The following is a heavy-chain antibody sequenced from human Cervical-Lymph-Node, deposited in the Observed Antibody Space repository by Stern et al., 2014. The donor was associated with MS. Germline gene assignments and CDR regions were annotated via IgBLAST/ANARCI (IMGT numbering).Heavy chain of an antibody. V-gene: IGHV3-53*01. Sequence: EVQLVESGGGLIQPGGSLRLSCAASGFTVSSDYMNWVRQAPGQGLEWVSIIYSDGTTYYADSVKGRFTISRDNSKNTLSLQMNSLRADDTAVYYCARDPRDHLGLFYWGQGTLVTVSS. CDR1: GFTVSSDY. D-gene: IGHD1-14*01. CDR3: ARDPRDHLGLFY. J-gene: IGHJ4*02. CDR2: IYSDGTT.